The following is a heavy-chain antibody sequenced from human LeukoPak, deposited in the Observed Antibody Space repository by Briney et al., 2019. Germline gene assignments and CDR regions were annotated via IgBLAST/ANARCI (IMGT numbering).Heavy chain of an antibody. Sequence: GGSLRLSCVASGFTFSSYAMHWVRQAPGKGLEWVAVIPYDGRNQYYADSVKGRFTISRDNTRNTLYLQMNSLRVEDTAVYYCARANRQWLVRGGFDYWGQGTLVTVSS. CDR2: IPYDGRNQ. J-gene: IGHJ4*02. CDR1: GFTFSSYA. CDR3: ARANRQWLVRGGFDY. V-gene: IGHV3-30*04. D-gene: IGHD6-19*01.